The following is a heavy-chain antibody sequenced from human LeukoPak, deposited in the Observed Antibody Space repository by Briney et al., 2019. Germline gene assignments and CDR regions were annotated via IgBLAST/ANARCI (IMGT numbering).Heavy chain of an antibody. CDR2: IKQDGSEK. D-gene: IGHD1-7*01. CDR1: GFTFSSYW. J-gene: IGHJ4*02. Sequence: GGSLRLSCAASGFTFSSYWMSWVRQAPGKGLEWVANIKQDGSEKYYVDSVKGRFTISRDNAKNSLYLQMNSLRAEDTAVYYCAKINYWNYPYYFDYWGQGTLVTVSS. V-gene: IGHV3-7*03. CDR3: AKINYWNYPYYFDY.